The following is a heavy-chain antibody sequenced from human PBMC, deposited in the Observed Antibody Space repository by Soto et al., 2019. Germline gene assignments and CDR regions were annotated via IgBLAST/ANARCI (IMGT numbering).Heavy chain of an antibody. CDR3: AKDLGVSYYYYGMDX. D-gene: IGHD2-8*01. J-gene: IGHJ6*02. V-gene: IGHV3-43D*04. CDR2: IIWDGGST. CDR1: GFTFDDYA. Sequence: PGGSLSLSCAASGFTFDDYAMHWVRQAPGKGLEWVSLIIWDGGSTYYADSVKGRFTISRDNSKNSLYLQMNSLRAEDTALYYCAKDLGVSYYYYGMDXWGQGTTFTVS.